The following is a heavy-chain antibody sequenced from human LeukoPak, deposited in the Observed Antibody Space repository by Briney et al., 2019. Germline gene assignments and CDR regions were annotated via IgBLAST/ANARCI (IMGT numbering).Heavy chain of an antibody. CDR2: IIPIFGTA. D-gene: IGHD3-10*01. J-gene: IGHJ5*02. V-gene: IGHV1-69*13. Sequence: ASVKVSCKASGYTFTSYYMHWVRQAPGQGLEWMGGIIPIFGTANYAQKFQGRVTITADESTSTAYMELSSLRSEDTAVYYCARNHRSGSYDHWFDPWGQGTLVTVSS. CDR1: GYTFTSYY. CDR3: ARNHRSGSYDHWFDP.